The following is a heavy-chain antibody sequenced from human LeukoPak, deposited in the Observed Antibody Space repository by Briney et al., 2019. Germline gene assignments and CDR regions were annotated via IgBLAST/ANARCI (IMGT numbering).Heavy chain of an antibody. Sequence: SETLSLTCVVCGGSFSGYYWSWIRQPPGKGLEWIGEINHSGSANYNPSLKSRVTISADTSKNQFSLKFTVTAADTAMYYCARRDPDIVVQPAGKCEFWGQGVLVTVSS. CDR2: INHSGSA. CDR1: GGSFSGYY. CDR3: ARRDPDIVVQPAGKCEF. V-gene: IGHV4-34*01. J-gene: IGHJ4*02. D-gene: IGHD2-2*01.